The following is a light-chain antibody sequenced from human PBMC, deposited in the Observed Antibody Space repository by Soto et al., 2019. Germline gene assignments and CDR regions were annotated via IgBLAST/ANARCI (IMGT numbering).Light chain of an antibody. J-gene: IGKJ1*01. CDR3: QQYYSSPTWP. CDR1: KRIFYSSNNKNY. CDR2: WAS. Sequence: IVMSRYPNSLAFFLGGRRAINCKTSKRIFYSSNNKNYLAWFQQKPGQPPQLLIYWASTRESGVPDRFSGSGSETDFTLTISSLQAEDVAICYCQQYYSSPTWPFGQG. V-gene: IGKV4-1*01.